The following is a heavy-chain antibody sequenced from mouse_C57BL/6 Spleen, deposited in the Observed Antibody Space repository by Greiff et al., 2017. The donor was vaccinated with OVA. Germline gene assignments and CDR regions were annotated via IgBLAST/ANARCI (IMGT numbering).Heavy chain of an antibody. V-gene: IGHV1-76*01. D-gene: IGHD2-4*01. CDR1: GYTFTDYY. Sequence: VQLQESGAELVRPGASVKLSCKASGYTFTDYYINWVKQRPGQGLEWIARIYPGSGNTYYNEKFKGKATLTAEKSSSTAYMQLSSLTSEDSAVYFCARNDYGCAYWGQGTLVTVSA. J-gene: IGHJ3*01. CDR3: ARNDYGCAY. CDR2: IYPGSGNT.